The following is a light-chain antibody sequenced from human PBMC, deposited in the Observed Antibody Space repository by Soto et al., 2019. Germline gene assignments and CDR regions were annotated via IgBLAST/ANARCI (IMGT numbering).Light chain of an antibody. V-gene: IGLV4-69*01. CDR2: LDSDGSH. J-gene: IGLJ2*01. CDR1: GGHRSYA. CDR3: QTWGSGIPVV. Sequence: QLVLTQSPSASASLGASVKLTCTLSGGHRSYAIAWHQQQPGKGPRYLMKLDSDGSHNKGDGIPDRFSGSSSGAERYLTISGLQSEDEADYYCQTWGSGIPVVFGGGTKLTVL.